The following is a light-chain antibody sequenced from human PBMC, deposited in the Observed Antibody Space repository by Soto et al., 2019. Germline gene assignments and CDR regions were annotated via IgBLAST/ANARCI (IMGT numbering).Light chain of an antibody. J-gene: IGKJ1*01. Sequence: EIVLTQSPGTLSLSPGERATLSCRASQSVSSSYLAWYQQKPGQAPRLLIYGASNRATGIPDRFSGSGSGNDFTLNISRLEADDFAVYYCQQYGSSPLWTFGQGTKVEIK. CDR2: GAS. CDR3: QQYGSSPLWT. V-gene: IGKV3-20*01. CDR1: QSVSSSY.